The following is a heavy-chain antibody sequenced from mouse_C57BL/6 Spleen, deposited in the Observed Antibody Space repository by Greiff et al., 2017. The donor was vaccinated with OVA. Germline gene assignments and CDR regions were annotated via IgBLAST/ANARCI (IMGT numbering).Heavy chain of an antibody. CDR3: ASTRTGTGSFDY. Sequence: VQLQQPGAELVKPGASVKLSCKASGYTFTSYWMHWVKQRPGQGLEWIGMIHPNSGSTNYNEKFKSKATLTVDKSSSTAYMQLSSLTSEDSAVYYCASTRTGTGSFDYWGQGTTLTVSS. J-gene: IGHJ2*01. CDR1: GYTFTSYW. D-gene: IGHD4-1*01. V-gene: IGHV1-64*01. CDR2: IHPNSGST.